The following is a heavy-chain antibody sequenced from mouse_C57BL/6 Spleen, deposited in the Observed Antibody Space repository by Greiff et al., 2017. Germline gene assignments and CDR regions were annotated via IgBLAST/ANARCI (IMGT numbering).Heavy chain of an antibody. Sequence: VKLMESDAELVKPGASVKISCKVSGYTFTDHTIHWMKQRPEQGLEWIGYIYPRDGSTKYNEKFKGKATLTADKSSSTAYMQLNSLTSEDSAVYFCAKSSYYYGSSYVADYWGQGTTLTVSS. CDR1: GYTFTDHT. CDR2: IYPRDGST. V-gene: IGHV1-78*01. D-gene: IGHD1-1*01. J-gene: IGHJ2*01. CDR3: AKSSYYYGSSYVADY.